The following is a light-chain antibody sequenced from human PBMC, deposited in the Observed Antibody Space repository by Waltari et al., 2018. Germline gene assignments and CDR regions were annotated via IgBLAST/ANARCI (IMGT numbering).Light chain of an antibody. CDR3: SSYTTSSSLV. Sequence: QSALTQPASVSGSPGQSITISCTGTSSDVGGYNYVSWFQQHPGKAPKLMIYDVTDRPSGVSERFSGSKSANTASLTISGLQAEDEADYYCSSYTTSSSLVFGGGTKLTVL. CDR1: SSDVGGYNY. CDR2: DVT. J-gene: IGLJ2*01. V-gene: IGLV2-14*03.